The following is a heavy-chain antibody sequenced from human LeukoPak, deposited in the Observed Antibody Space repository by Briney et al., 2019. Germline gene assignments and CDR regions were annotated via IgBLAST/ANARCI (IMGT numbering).Heavy chain of an antibody. CDR3: AREAGAGTLDY. CDR2: ISSSGDIT. V-gene: IGHV3-11*01. D-gene: IGHD6-19*01. Sequence: GGSLRHSCAASGFTLSDNCSSCTRQAPGKGLEWVSDISSSGDITSYADSVKGRFTISRDNAKKSLHLQMNSLRAEDSAVYYCAREAGAGTLDYWGQGTQVTVSS. J-gene: IGHJ4*02. CDR1: GFTLSDNC.